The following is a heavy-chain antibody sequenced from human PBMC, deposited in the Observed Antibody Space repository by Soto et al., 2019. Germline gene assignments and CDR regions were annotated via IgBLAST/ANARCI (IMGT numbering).Heavy chain of an antibody. CDR1: VFTFTTYW. V-gene: IGHV3-7*03. CDR3: VRGGHGSGSYLGSS. CDR2: IRQDGRAQ. J-gene: IGHJ5*02. Sequence: PGWSLRLSCVSSVFTFTTYWMSWVRQAPGKGLEWVANIRQDGRAQYYVDSVKGRFTISRDNAKNSVYLQMDRLSVEDTALYYCVRGGHGSGSYLGSSWGQGILVNVS. D-gene: IGHD3-10*01.